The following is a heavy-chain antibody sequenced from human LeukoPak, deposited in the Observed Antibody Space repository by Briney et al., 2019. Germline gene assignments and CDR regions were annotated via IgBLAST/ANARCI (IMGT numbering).Heavy chain of an antibody. Sequence: QSGGSLRLSCAASGFTVSSDYMNWVRQAPGKGLEWVAVIYSGGDTYNADSVKGRFTVSRDNSKNTVYLQMNSLRAEDTAVYYCARSNRFGGYVFDYWGQGTLVTVSS. CDR3: ARSNRFGGYVFDY. V-gene: IGHV3-53*01. D-gene: IGHD5-12*01. CDR2: IYSGGDT. J-gene: IGHJ4*02. CDR1: GFTVSSDY.